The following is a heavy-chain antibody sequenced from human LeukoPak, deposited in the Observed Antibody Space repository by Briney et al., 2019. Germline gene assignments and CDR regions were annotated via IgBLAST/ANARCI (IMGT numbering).Heavy chain of an antibody. CDR2: INHSGST. J-gene: IGHJ3*02. V-gene: IGHV4-39*07. D-gene: IGHD5-18*01. Sequence: SETLSLTCTVSGGSISSSSYYWGWIRQPPGKGLEWIGEINHSGSTNYNPSLKSRVTISVDTSKNQFSLKLSSVTAADTAVYYCARVDTAMVTSYAFDIWGQGTMVTVSS. CDR3: ARVDTAMVTSYAFDI. CDR1: GGSISSSSYY.